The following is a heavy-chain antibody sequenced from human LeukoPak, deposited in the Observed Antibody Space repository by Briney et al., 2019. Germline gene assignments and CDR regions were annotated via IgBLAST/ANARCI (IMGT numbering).Heavy chain of an antibody. J-gene: IGHJ6*03. CDR1: GFTFSSYG. Sequence: GGSLRLSCAASGFTFSSYGMHWVRQAPGKGLEWVAFIRYDGSNKYYADSVKGRFTISRDNSKNTLYLQMNSLRAEDTAVYYCAKRGYCSSTSCYIYYYYMDVWGKGTTVTVSS. V-gene: IGHV3-30*02. CDR3: AKRGYCSSTSCYIYYYYMDV. D-gene: IGHD2-2*01. CDR2: IRYDGSNK.